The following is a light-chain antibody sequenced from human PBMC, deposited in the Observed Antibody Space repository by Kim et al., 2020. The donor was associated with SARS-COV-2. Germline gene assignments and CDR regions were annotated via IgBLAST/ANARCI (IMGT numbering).Light chain of an antibody. J-gene: IGKJ1*01. CDR2: AAS. Sequence: DIQMTQSPSSLSASVGDRVTITCRASQSISSLLAWYQQKPEKAPKLLIYAASSLQSGVPSRFSGSGSGTDFTLTINSLQPEDFATYYCQQYNSYPRTFGQGTKVDIK. V-gene: IGKV1D-16*01. CDR3: QQYNSYPRT. CDR1: QSISSL.